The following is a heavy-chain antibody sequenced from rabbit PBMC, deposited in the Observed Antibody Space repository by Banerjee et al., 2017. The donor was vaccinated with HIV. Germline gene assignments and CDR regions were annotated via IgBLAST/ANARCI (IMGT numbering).Heavy chain of an antibody. V-gene: IGHV1S45*01. CDR1: GFSFSSGYY. CDR3: ARDYAGYVDYGGATVLDL. D-gene: IGHD7-1*01. J-gene: IGHJ4*01. CDR2: IYAGSSGTT. Sequence: QEQLVESGGGLVQPEGSLTLTCTASGFSFSSGYYMCWVRQAPGKGLELIGCIYAGSSGTTYYATWAKGRFTISKTSSTTVTLQMTSLTAADTATYFCARDYAGYVDYGGATVLDLWGPGT.